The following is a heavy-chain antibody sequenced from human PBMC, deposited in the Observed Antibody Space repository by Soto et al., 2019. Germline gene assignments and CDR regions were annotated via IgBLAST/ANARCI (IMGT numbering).Heavy chain of an antibody. V-gene: IGHV1-18*01. D-gene: IGHD4-17*01. J-gene: IGHJ4*02. CDR1: GYTLTSYG. CDR3: ARDWVGDLAY. CDR2: ISDYNGDT. Sequence: QFQLVQSGGEVKQPGASVKVSSKTSGYTLTSYGISWVRQAPGQGVEWMGWISDYNGDTKYVLKFQGRVTLSTDTSTNTAYMEVMCLSSGDTAVYYCARDWVGDLAYWGQGTLVTVSS.